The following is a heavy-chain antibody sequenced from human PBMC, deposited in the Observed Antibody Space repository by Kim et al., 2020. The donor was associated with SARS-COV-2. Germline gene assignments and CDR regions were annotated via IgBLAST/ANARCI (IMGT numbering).Heavy chain of an antibody. CDR3: ARLFYHDSNSPPYYYYGMDV. J-gene: IGHJ6*02. D-gene: IGHD3-9*01. V-gene: IGHV4-59*08. CDR1: GGSIRSFY. CDR2: IYYSGST. Sequence: SETLSLTCSVSGGSIRSFYWSWIRQPPGKGLEWIAYIYYSGSTNYSPSLKSRVTISVDTSKNQFSLELRPVTAADTAVYYCARLFYHDSNSPPYYYYGMDVWGQGTTVTVSS.